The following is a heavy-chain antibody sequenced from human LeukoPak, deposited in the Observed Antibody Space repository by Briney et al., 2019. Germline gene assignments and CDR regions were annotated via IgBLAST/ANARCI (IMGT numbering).Heavy chain of an antibody. CDR2: IKRDEREK. D-gene: IGHD3-16*01. J-gene: IGHJ4*02. CDR3: SRASGGALDQ. Sequence: PGGSLRLSCAASGFTFSSYWMAWVRQAPGNAMEWVANIKRDEREKSHAVSAKRRFTISRNNTKDSLYLQMKRVISEDSAVYCCSRASGGALDQWGQGTLVTVSS. V-gene: IGHV3-7*03. CDR1: GFTFSSYW.